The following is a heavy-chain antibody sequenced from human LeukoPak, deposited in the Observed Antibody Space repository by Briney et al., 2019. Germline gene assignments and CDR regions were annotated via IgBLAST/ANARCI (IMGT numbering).Heavy chain of an antibody. D-gene: IGHD3-22*01. CDR3: AREITTASRLDY. J-gene: IGHJ4*02. V-gene: IGHV4-30-4*08. CDR1: GGSISSGDYY. Sequence: PSQTLSLTCTVSGGSISSGDYYWCWIRQPPGKGLEWIGYIYYSGTTYYNPSLKSRVTISIDTSKNQFSLNLSSVTVADTAVYYCAREITTASRLDYWGQGTLVTVSS. CDR2: IYYSGTT.